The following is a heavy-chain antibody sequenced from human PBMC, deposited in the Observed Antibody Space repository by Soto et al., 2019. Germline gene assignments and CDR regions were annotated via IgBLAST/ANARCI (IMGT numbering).Heavy chain of an antibody. D-gene: IGHD6-19*01. J-gene: IGHJ4*02. Sequence: SVKVSCKASGFTFSNSAVQWVRQSRGQRLEWMGWIVVGSGHPNLAQKFQDRVTLTRDMSTGTAYIELSSLRSEDTAVYYCAADVIAVAGDFVDWGQGTQVTVSS. CDR2: IVVGSGHP. CDR3: AADVIAVAGDFVD. CDR1: GFTFSNSA. V-gene: IGHV1-58*01.